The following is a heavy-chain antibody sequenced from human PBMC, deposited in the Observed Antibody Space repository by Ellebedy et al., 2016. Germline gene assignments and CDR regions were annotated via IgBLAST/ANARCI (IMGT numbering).Heavy chain of an antibody. CDR3: ARDPYSSGWYDEYYFDY. CDR1: GGTFSSYA. V-gene: IGHV1-69*04. J-gene: IGHJ4*02. D-gene: IGHD6-19*01. Sequence: SVKVSCXASGGTFSSYAISWVRQAPGQGLEWMGRIIPILGIANYAQKFQGRVTITADKSTSTAYMELSSLRSEDTAVYYCARDPYSSGWYDEYYFDYWGQGTLVTVSS. CDR2: IIPILGIA.